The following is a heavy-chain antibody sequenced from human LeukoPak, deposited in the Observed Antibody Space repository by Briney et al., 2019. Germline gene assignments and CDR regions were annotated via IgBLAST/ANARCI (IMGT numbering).Heavy chain of an antibody. J-gene: IGHJ4*02. CDR1: GGSISSSNW. D-gene: IGHD3-3*01. CDR3: ARDPYDFWSGYYDY. V-gene: IGHV4-4*02. CDR2: IYHSGST. Sequence: PSETLSLTCAVSGGSISSSNWWSWVRQPPGKGLEWIGEIYHSGSTNYNPSLKSRVTISVDKSKNQFSLKLSSVTAADTAVYYCARDPYDFWSGYYDYWGQGTLVTVSS.